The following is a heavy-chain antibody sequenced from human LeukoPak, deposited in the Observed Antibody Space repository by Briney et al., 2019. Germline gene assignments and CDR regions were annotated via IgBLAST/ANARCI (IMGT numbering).Heavy chain of an antibody. Sequence: PSETLSLTCAVSGGSISSGGYSWSWIRQPPGKGLEWIGYIYHSGSTYYNPSLKSRVTISVDTSKNQFSLKLSSVTAADTAVYYCARSLGYCSGGSCHNYYGMDVWGQGTTVTVSS. CDR2: IYHSGST. V-gene: IGHV4-30-2*05. D-gene: IGHD2-15*01. CDR3: ARSLGYCSGGSCHNYYGMDV. CDR1: GGSISSGGYS. J-gene: IGHJ6*02.